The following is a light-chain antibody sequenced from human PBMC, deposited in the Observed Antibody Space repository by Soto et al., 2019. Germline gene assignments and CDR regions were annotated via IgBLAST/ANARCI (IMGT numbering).Light chain of an antibody. CDR1: SSDVGRYDY. CDR2: DVS. J-gene: IGLJ1*01. Sequence: HSALTQPRSVCGSPGQSVTISCTGTSSDVGRYDYVSWYQQHPGKAPKLIIYDVSERPSGVPDRFSGSKFGNTASLTISGLQAEDEADYSCCSFAGSYTYVFGTGTKVTVL. CDR3: CSFAGSYTYV. V-gene: IGLV2-11*01.